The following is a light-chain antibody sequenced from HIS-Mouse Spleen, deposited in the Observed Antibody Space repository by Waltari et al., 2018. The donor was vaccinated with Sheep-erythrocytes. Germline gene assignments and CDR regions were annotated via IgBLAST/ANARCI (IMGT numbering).Light chain of an antibody. V-gene: IGLV2-23*01. J-gene: IGLJ3*02. CDR3: CSYAGSSTPWV. CDR2: EGS. CDR1: RSDVGRYTL. Sequence: QSALTPPASVSGSPGQSITIPCTGTRSDVGRYTLVSWYHQHPGKAPKLMIYEGSKRPSGVSNRFSGSKSGNTASLTISGLQAEDEADYYRCSYAGSSTPWVFGGGTKLTVL.